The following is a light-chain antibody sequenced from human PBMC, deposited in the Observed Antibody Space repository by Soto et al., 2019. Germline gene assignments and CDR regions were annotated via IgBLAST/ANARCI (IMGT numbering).Light chain of an antibody. CDR3: QQYNSYPYT. J-gene: IGKJ2*01. V-gene: IGKV1-5*03. CDR2: KAS. Sequence: DIQMTQSPSTLSAPVGDRVTITCRASQSISSRLAWYQQKPGKAPKLLIYKASSLESGVPLRFSGSGSGTELTLEISNLQPDDYANCLYQQYNSYPYTFGQGTKVEIK. CDR1: QSISSR.